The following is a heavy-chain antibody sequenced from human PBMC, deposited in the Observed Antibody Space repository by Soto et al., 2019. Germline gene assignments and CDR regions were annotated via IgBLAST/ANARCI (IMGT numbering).Heavy chain of an antibody. CDR3: ARRSVYGDYFDY. CDR1: GYSISSGYW. CDR2: MYHSGST. Sequence: SETLSLTCAVSGYSISSGYWWTWVRQPPGKELEWIGEMYHSGSTNYNPSLKSRVTISVDTPKNQFSLKLSSVTATDTAVYYCARRSVYGDYFDYWGQGTLVTVSS. J-gene: IGHJ4*02. V-gene: IGHV4-4*02. D-gene: IGHD4-17*01.